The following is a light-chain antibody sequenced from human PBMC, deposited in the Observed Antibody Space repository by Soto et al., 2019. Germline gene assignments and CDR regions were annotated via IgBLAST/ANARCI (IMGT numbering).Light chain of an antibody. J-gene: IGLJ2*01. V-gene: IGLV2-23*01. Sequence: QSALTQPASVSGSPGQSITLSCTGTSSDVGSYNLVSWYQQHPGKAPKLMIYEGSKRPSGVSNRFSGSKSGNTASLTISGLQAEDEADYYCCSYAGSRGVVFGGGTKLTVL. CDR2: EGS. CDR1: SSDVGSYNL. CDR3: CSYAGSRGVV.